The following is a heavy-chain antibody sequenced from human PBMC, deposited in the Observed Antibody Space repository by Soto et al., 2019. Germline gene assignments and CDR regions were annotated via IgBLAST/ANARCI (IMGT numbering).Heavy chain of an antibody. CDR2: IYYTGST. Sequence: LTCSVSGASIRSGGYYWSWLRQSPGKGLEWIGHIYYTGSTFYSPSLKSRLTISLDTSKNQFSLDLRSVTAADTAMYYCARIEMASIKWGRGTLVTVSS. J-gene: IGHJ4*02. CDR1: GASIRSGGYY. CDR3: ARIEMASIK. V-gene: IGHV4-31*03.